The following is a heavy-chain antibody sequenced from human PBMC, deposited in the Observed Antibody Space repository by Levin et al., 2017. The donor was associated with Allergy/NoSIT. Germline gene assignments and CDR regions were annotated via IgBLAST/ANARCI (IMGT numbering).Heavy chain of an antibody. CDR2: ISHTGTT. CDR3: AKQSHGYNYYFYFDY. D-gene: IGHD5-24*01. Sequence: SETLSLTCSVSGASITNDYYYWAWIRQPPGTELEWIGSISHTGTTYFKPSLKSRLTLSVDTSKNHFFLELTSVTAADTAIYYCAKQSHGYNYYFYFDYWGQGNQVTVSS. CDR1: GASITNDYYY. J-gene: IGHJ4*02. V-gene: IGHV4-39*01.